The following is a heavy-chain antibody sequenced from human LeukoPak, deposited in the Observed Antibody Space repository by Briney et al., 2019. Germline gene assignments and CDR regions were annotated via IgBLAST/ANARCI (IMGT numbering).Heavy chain of an antibody. CDR1: GGSISCGGYY. Sequence: SETLSLTCTVSGGSISCGGYYWSWIRQHPGKGLEWIGYIYYSGSTYYNPSLKSRVTISVDTSKNQFSLKLSSVTAADTAVYYCARTTATTWVTFDLWGRGTLVTVSS. D-gene: IGHD4-11*01. CDR3: ARTTATTWVTFDL. J-gene: IGHJ2*01. CDR2: IYYSGST. V-gene: IGHV4-31*03.